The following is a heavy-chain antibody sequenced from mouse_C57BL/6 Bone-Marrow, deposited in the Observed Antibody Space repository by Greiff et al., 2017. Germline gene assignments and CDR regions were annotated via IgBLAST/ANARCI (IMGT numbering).Heavy chain of an antibody. CDR1: GYTFTSYW. V-gene: IGHV1-72*01. Sequence: QVQLQQPGAELVKPGASVKLSCKASGYTFTSYWMHWVKQRPGRGLEWIGRIDPNSGGTKYTEKFKSKATLTVDKPSSPAYMQLSSLTSEDSAVYYCARGGRSYFDYWGQGTTLTVSS. CDR3: ARGGRSYFDY. CDR2: IDPNSGGT. D-gene: IGHD1-1*02. J-gene: IGHJ2*01.